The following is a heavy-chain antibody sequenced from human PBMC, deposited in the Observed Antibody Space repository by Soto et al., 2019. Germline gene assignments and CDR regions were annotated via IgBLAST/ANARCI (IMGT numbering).Heavy chain of an antibody. CDR1: GGTFGSYW. CDR3: ARDLGFGMGGSVTRYIDY. CDR2: IKMDASEK. J-gene: IGHJ4*03. V-gene: IGHV3-7*01. Sequence: GSLRLWCAGSGGTFGSYWMSWVRQAPGKGLEWLATIKMDASEKKYVDYMKGRFTMSRDNAKNSLYLQMDSLRAEDTADYYCARDLGFGMGGSVTRYIDYRG. D-gene: IGHD3-16*01.